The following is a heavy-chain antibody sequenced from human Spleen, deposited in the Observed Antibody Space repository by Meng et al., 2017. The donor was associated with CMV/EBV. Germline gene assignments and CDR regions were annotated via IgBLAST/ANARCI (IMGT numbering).Heavy chain of an antibody. J-gene: IGHJ6*02. V-gene: IGHV3-30*04. CDR2: ISYDGSNK. Sequence: GGSLRLSCAASGFTFSSYAMHWVRQAPGKGLEWVAVISYDGSNKYYADSVKGRFTISRDNSKNTLYLQMNSLRAEDTAVYYCLKTYYDFWSAYCPAYGMDVWGQGTTVTVSS. CDR3: LKTYYDFWSAYCPAYGMDV. D-gene: IGHD3-3*01. CDR1: GFTFSSYA.